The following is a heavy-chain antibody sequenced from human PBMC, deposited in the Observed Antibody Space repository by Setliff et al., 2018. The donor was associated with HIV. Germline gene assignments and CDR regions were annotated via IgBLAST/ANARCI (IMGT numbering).Heavy chain of an antibody. CDR3: ARGGPTVAFGLDV. J-gene: IGHJ6*02. CDR2: IYHHGTT. D-gene: IGHD4-17*01. V-gene: IGHV4-34*11. Sequence: PSETLSLTCAVYGGSLSDYYWGWIRQPPGKGLEWIGNIYHHGTTYYYPSLKGRVTISLDTSNDQFSLNLNSVTAADTAVYYCARGGPTVAFGLDVWGQGTTVTVS. CDR1: GGSLSDYY.